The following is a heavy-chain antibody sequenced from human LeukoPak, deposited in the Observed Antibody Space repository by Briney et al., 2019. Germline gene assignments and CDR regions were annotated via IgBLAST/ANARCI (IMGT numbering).Heavy chain of an antibody. V-gene: IGHV3-48*02. Sequence: PGGSLRLSCAASGFTFSSYSMNWVRQAPGKGLEWVSYISSSSSSTIYYADSVKGRFTISRDNAKNSLYLQMNSLRDEDTAVYYCARGSPEPDYGDYGYWGQGTLVTVSS. J-gene: IGHJ4*02. CDR1: GFTFSSYS. D-gene: IGHD4-17*01. CDR2: ISSSSSSTI. CDR3: ARGSPEPDYGDYGY.